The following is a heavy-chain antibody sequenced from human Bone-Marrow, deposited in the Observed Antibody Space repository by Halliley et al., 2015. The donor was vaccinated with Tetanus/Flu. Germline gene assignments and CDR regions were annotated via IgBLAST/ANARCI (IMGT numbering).Heavy chain of an antibody. J-gene: IGHJ4*02. D-gene: IGHD3-22*01. CDR2: AGVGKGNT. CDR3: AADTSYSYDTPGDSFFDY. V-gene: IGHV1-58*01. Sequence: WAGVGKGNTKYAHKFQDRVPITRDLSTNTAYMELSSLRSEDTAVYYCAADTSYSYDTPGDSFFDYWGQGTLVTVSS.